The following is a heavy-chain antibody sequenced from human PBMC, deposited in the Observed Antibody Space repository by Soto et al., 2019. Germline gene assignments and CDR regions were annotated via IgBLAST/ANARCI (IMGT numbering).Heavy chain of an antibody. CDR1: GFTFGSYA. V-gene: IGHV3-23*01. Sequence: EVQLLESGGGLVQPGGSLRLSCVVSGFTFGSYAMSWVRQAPEKGPEWVAILGGNGFTTYYADSVKGRFTISGDKSKSTLLLQMYSLRADDTGVYYCAKALRRSLNFFYYMDLWGRGTSVTVSS. CDR3: AKALRRSLNFFYYMDL. CDR2: LGGNGFTT. D-gene: IGHD6-13*01. J-gene: IGHJ6*03.